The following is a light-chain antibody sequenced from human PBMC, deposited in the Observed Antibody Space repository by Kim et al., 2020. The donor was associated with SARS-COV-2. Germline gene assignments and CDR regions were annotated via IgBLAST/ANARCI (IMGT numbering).Light chain of an antibody. CDR2: DAS. CDR3: HQRLDWPLT. J-gene: IGKJ4*01. V-gene: IGKV3-11*01. Sequence: EIVLTQSPATLSLSPGERATLSCRASQSISTYLVWYQQKPAQAPRLLIYDASNRATGIPARFSGSGSGTDFTLTISSLEPEDFAVYYCHQRLDWPLTFGGGTKVDIK. CDR1: QSISTY.